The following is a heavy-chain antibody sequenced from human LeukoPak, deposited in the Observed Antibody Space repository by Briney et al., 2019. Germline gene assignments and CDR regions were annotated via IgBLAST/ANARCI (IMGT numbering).Heavy chain of an antibody. J-gene: IGHJ4*02. V-gene: IGHV4-61*01. D-gene: IGHD3-3*01. CDR2: IYYSGST. CDR1: GGSIRSSSYN. Sequence: SETLSLTCTVSGGSIRSSSYNWSWIRQPPGKGLDWIGSIYYSGSTNYNPSLKSRVTISVDTSKNQFSLKLSSVTAADTAVYYCARMSALFLSGYYTGPFDYWGQGTLVTVSS. CDR3: ARMSALFLSGYYTGPFDY.